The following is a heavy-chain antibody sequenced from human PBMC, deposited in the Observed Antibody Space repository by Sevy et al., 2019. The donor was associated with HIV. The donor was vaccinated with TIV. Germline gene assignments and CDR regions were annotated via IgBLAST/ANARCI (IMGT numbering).Heavy chain of an antibody. CDR3: ATLITGTDYDFWSGNAFDI. J-gene: IGHJ3*02. CDR2: IKQDGSEK. D-gene: IGHD3-3*01. V-gene: IGHV3-7*03. Sequence: GGSLRLSCAASGFTFSSYWMSWVRQAPGKGLEWVANIKQDGSEKYYVDSVKGRFTISRDNAKNSLYLQMNSLRAEDTAVYYSATLITGTDYDFWSGNAFDIWGQGTMVTVSS. CDR1: GFTFSSYW.